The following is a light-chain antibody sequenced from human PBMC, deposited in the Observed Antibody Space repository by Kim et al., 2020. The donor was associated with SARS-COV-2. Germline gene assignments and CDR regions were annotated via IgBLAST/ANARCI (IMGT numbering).Light chain of an antibody. CDR3: ISYTSSSTLYV. CDR2: DVT. V-gene: IGLV2-14*03. J-gene: IGLJ1*01. Sequence: QSITISCTGTSSDVGGYNYVSWYQQHPGKAPKLMIYDVTNRPSGVSSHFSGSKSGNTASLTISGLQAEDEADYYCISYTSSSTLYVFGTGTKVTVL. CDR1: SSDVGGYNY.